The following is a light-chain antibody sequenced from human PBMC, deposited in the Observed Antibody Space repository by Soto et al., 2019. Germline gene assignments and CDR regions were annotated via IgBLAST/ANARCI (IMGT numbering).Light chain of an antibody. CDR1: QSISSW. CDR3: QQYDTYWGT. J-gene: IGKJ1*01. Sequence: DIQMTQSPSTLSASAGDRVTITCRASQSISSWLAWYQQKPGKAPKLLIYDASSLESGVPSRFSGSGSGTEFTLSISSLQPDDSATYYCQQYDTYWGTFGQGTKVEIK. CDR2: DAS. V-gene: IGKV1-5*01.